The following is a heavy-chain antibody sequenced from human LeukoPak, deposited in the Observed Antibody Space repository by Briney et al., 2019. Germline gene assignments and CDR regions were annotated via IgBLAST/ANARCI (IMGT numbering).Heavy chain of an antibody. CDR1: GFTFSSYS. Sequence: GGSLRLSCAASGFTFSSYSMNWVRQAPGKGLEWVSYISSSSSTIYYADSVKGRFTISRDNAKNSLYLQMNSLRAEDTAVYYCARELSPFIFGVDYWGQGTLVTVSS. CDR3: ARELSPFIFGVDY. CDR2: ISSSSSTI. J-gene: IGHJ4*02. D-gene: IGHD3-3*02. V-gene: IGHV3-48*04.